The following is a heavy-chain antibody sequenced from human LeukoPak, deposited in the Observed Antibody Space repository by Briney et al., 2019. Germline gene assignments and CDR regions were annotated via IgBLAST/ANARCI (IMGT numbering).Heavy chain of an antibody. D-gene: IGHD3-22*01. J-gene: IGHJ3*02. CDR2: IGHSGSNT. CDR3: AKTVTMIVVVNDAFDI. Sequence: GGSLRLSCAASGFTFSSYGMSWVRQAPGKGLEWVSAIGHSGSNTYYADSVKGRFTISRDNSKNTLYLQMNSLRAEDTAVYYCAKTVTMIVVVNDAFDIWGQGTMVTVSS. V-gene: IGHV3-23*01. CDR1: GFTFSSYG.